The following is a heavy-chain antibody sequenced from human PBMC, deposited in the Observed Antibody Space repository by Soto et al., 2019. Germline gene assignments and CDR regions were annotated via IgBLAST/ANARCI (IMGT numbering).Heavy chain of an antibody. CDR2: ISYDGSNK. CDR1: GFTFSSYG. Sequence: GGSLRLSCAASGFTFSSYGMHWVRQAPGKGLEWVAVISYDGSNKYYADSVKGRFTISRGNSKNTLYLQMNSLRAEGTAVYYCAKGIYTPPDIVATTFDYWGQGTLVTVSS. J-gene: IGHJ4*02. V-gene: IGHV3-30*18. D-gene: IGHD5-12*01. CDR3: AKGIYTPPDIVATTFDY.